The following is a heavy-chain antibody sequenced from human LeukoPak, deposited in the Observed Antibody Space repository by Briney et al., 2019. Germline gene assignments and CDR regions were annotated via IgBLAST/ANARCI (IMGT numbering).Heavy chain of an antibody. V-gene: IGHV1-69*13. J-gene: IGHJ5*02. Sequence: SVTVSCKASGYTFTSYGISWVRQAPGQGLEWMGGIIPIFGTANYAQKFQGRVTITADESTSTAYMELSSLRSEDTAVYYCARESPIEYYYDSSGENWFDPWGQGTLVTVSS. CDR2: IIPIFGTA. D-gene: IGHD3-22*01. CDR1: GYTFTSYG. CDR3: ARESPIEYYYDSSGENWFDP.